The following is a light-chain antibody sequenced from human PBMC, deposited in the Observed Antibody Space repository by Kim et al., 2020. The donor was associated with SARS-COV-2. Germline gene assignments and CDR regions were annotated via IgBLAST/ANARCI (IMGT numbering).Light chain of an antibody. CDR1: DSDVGRYNY. V-gene: IGLV2-14*03. J-gene: IGLJ3*02. CDR2: DVN. CDR3: SSYRTPYTWILGGSETSASTWV. Sequence: QSALTQPASVSGSPGQSITISCTGSDSDVGRYNYVSWYQQHPGEAPKLIIYDVNKRPSGISFRFSGSKSDTTASLTISGLQAEDEADYYCSSYRTPYTWILGGSETSASTWVFGGGTQLTVL.